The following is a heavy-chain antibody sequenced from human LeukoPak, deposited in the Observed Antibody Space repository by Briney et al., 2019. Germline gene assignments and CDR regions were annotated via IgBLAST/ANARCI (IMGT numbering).Heavy chain of an antibody. D-gene: IGHD1-26*01. CDR1: GFTFSSYA. CDR2: ISYDGSNK. J-gene: IGHJ1*01. V-gene: IGHV3-30-3*01. CDR3: ARGGGSYSEGYFQH. Sequence: PGGSLRLSCAASGFTFSSYAMPWVRQAPGKGLEWVAVISYDGSNKYYADSVKGRFTISRDNPKNTLYLQMNSLRAEDTAVYYCARGGGSYSEGYFQHWGQGTLVTVSS.